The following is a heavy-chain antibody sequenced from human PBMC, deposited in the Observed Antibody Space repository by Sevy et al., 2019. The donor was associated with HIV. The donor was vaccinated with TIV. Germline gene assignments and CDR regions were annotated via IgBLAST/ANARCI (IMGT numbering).Heavy chain of an antibody. J-gene: IGHJ6*02. D-gene: IGHD3-3*01. V-gene: IGHV1-18*01. CDR2: ITAYKDNT. CDR1: GYTLNNYG. Sequence: GSVKVSCKASGYTLNNYGISWVRQAPGQGLEWIGWITAYKDNTNYAQNFQGRVTMTTDTSTSTAYMELRSLRSDDTAVYYCTRVDPYYEFGDVWGQGTTVTVSS. CDR3: TRVDPYYEFGDV.